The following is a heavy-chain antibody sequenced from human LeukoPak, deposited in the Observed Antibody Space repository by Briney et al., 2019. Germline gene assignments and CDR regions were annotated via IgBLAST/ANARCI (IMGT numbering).Heavy chain of an antibody. Sequence: GASVKVSCKASGYTFTGYYMHWVRQAPGQGLEGMGWINPNIGGTNYAQKFQGRVTMTRDTSISTAYMELSRLSSDDTAVYYCARDRDCGGDCFYYYYYGMDVWGQGTTVTVSS. V-gene: IGHV1-2*02. J-gene: IGHJ6*02. CDR3: ARDRDCGGDCFYYYYYGMDV. D-gene: IGHD2-21*02. CDR1: GYTFTGYY. CDR2: INPNIGGT.